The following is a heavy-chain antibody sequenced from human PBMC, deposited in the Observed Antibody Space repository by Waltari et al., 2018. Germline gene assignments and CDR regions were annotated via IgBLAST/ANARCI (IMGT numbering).Heavy chain of an antibody. CDR2: NTNLGRT. CDR1: GDSTTKYF. D-gene: IGHD3-10*01. J-gene: IGHJ4*01. Sequence: QVQLLESGPGLVKPSETLSLTCSVSGDSTTKYFWSWIRQPPGRGLTWIGYNTNLGRTNYKASLKSRLTISVDASKKFFSLKMTSVTAADTAVYFCARGSGSPYFDSWGQGTLVTV. V-gene: IGHV4-4*08. CDR3: ARGSGSPYFDS.